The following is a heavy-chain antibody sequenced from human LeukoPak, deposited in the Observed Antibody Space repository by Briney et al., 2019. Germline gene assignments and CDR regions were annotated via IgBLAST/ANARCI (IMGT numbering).Heavy chain of an antibody. J-gene: IGHJ4*02. D-gene: IGHD2-21*02. Sequence: GGSLRLSCAASGFTFSSYAMSWVRQAPGKGLEWVSDISGSGGSTYYADSVKGRFTISRDNSKNTLYLQMNSLRAEDTAVYYCAKDGGLYCGGDCYPLYYFDYWGQGTLVTVSS. CDR3: AKDGGLYCGGDCYPLYYFDY. CDR1: GFTFSSYA. CDR2: ISGSGGST. V-gene: IGHV3-23*01.